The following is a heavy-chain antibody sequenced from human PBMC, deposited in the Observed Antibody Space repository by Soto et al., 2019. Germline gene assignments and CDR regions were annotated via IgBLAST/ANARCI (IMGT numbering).Heavy chain of an antibody. CDR3: AREDGSGWFDY. Sequence: PGGSQRLSSTASGGNFRSYGMFWVRQAPGKGLEWVSAVSGSGGSTYYADSVKGRFTISRDNSKNTVFLQMNSLRAEDTAVYYCAREDGSGWFDYWGQGTLVTVSS. V-gene: IGHV3-23*01. CDR2: VSGSGGST. D-gene: IGHD6-19*01. J-gene: IGHJ4*02. CDR1: GGNFRSYG.